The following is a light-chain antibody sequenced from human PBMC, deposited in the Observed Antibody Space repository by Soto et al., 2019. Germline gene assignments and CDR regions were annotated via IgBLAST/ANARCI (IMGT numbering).Light chain of an antibody. Sequence: EVVMTQSPATLSVSPGETATLSCRASQSVGSNLAWYQQKPGHAPRLLIYAASTRATGIPARFSGSGSGTEFTLTISSLQSEDFAVYYCQQYNNWSFGQGTRLEI. CDR2: AAS. CDR1: QSVGSN. CDR3: QQYNNWS. J-gene: IGKJ5*01. V-gene: IGKV3-15*01.